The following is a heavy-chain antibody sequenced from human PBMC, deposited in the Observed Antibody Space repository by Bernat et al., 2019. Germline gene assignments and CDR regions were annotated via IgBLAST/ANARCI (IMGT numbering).Heavy chain of an antibody. CDR3: AGTRSGRDYGDNSELDY. CDR2: INHSGST. J-gene: IGHJ4*02. CDR1: GGSFSGYY. V-gene: IGHV4-34*01. Sequence: QVQLQQWGAGLLKPSETLSLTCAVYGGSFSGYYSSWIRQPSAKGLAWIGEINHSGSTNYNPSLKSRVTISVDTSKNQLSLKLSSVTTADTAVYYCAGTRSGRDYGDNSELDYWGQGTLVTVSS. D-gene: IGHD4-23*01.